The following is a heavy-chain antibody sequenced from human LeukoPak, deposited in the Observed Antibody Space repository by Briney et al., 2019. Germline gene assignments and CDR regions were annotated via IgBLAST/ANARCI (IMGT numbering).Heavy chain of an antibody. CDR1: GYTFTSYG. V-gene: IGHV1-18*01. Sequence: RASVKVSCKASGYTFTSYGISWVRQAPGQGLEWMGWISAYNGNTNYAQKLQGRVTMTTGTSTSTAYMELRSLRSDDTAVYYCARDGKPYYDFWSGYYFDYWGQGTLVTVSS. D-gene: IGHD3-3*01. J-gene: IGHJ4*02. CDR3: ARDGKPYYDFWSGYYFDY. CDR2: ISAYNGNT.